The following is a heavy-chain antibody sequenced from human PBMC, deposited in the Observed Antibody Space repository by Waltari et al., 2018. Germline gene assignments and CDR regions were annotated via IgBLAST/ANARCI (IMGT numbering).Heavy chain of an antibody. CDR1: GFTLSDYW. D-gene: IGHD3-22*01. J-gene: IGHJ3*02. V-gene: IGHV3-7*01. Sequence: EVQLVESGGGLVQPGGSLRLSCAATGFTLSDYWMSWVRQAPGKGPGWLANIKKDGVDESYVDSVRGRFTITRDNAKNSLYLQMDSLRPEDTAVYYCARDQWFGFDIWGQGTMVTVSS. CDR2: IKKDGVDE. CDR3: ARDQWFGFDI.